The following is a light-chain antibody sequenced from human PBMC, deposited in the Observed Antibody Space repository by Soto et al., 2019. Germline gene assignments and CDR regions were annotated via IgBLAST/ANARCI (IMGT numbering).Light chain of an antibody. CDR3: AAWDDRLRGYV. CDR1: TSKIGTKA. Sequence: QSVVTQSASASGTPGQRVTISFSGGTSKIGTKAVYWFQLLPGTAPKLLIYYSNHRPSGISDRFSGSKSGTSASLAISGLRPEDEADYYCAAWDDRLRGYVFATGTKVTVL. V-gene: IGLV1-47*01. CDR2: YSN. J-gene: IGLJ1*01.